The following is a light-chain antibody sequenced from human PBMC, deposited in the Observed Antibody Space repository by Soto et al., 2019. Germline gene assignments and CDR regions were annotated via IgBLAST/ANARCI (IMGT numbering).Light chain of an antibody. Sequence: QSALTQPASVSGSPGQSITISCTGTSSDVGGYNYVSWYQQHPGKAPKLMIYDVSNRPSGVSNRFSGSKSGNTASLTISGRQAEDEADYYCSSYTSSRGVFGGGTKLTVL. CDR3: SSYTSSRGV. V-gene: IGLV2-14*01. CDR1: SSDVGGYNY. CDR2: DVS. J-gene: IGLJ2*01.